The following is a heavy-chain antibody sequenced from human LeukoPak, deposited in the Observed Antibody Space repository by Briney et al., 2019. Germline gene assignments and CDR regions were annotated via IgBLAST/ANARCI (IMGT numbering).Heavy chain of an antibody. CDR1: GFTFNRHW. CDR2: SNSDGSST. CDR3: ARAGRGLRYFDWLTYDY. J-gene: IGHJ4*02. Sequence: GGSLRLSCAASGFTFNRHWMHWVRQAPGKGLVWVSRSNSDGSSTVYADSVKGRFTISRDNAKNTLYLQMNSLRAEDTAVYYCARAGRGLRYFDWLTYDYWGQGTLVTVSS. D-gene: IGHD3-9*01. V-gene: IGHV3-74*01.